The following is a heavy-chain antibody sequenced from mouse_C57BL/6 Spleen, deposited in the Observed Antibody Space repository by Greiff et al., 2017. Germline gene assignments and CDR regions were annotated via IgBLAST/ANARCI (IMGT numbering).Heavy chain of an antibody. CDR3: ARWTTVLFDY. V-gene: IGHV1-52*01. Sequence: VKLKQPGAELVRPGSSVKLSCKASGYTFTSYWLHWVKQRPIQGLEWIGNIDPSDSETHYNQKFKDKATLTVDKSSSTAYMQLSSLTSEDSAVYYCARWTTVLFDYWGQGTTLTVSS. CDR2: IDPSDSET. J-gene: IGHJ2*01. CDR1: GYTFTSYW. D-gene: IGHD1-1*01.